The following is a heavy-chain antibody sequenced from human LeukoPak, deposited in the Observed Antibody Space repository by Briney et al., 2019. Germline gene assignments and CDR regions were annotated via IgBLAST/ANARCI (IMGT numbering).Heavy chain of an antibody. Sequence: SETLSLTCTVSGGSISSYYWSWIRQPPGKGLEWIGRIYTSGGTNYNPSLKSRVTISVDTSKNQFSLKLSSVTAADTAVYYCARSGSYQEINFDYWGQGTLVTVSS. V-gene: IGHV4-4*07. CDR3: ARSGSYQEINFDY. D-gene: IGHD1-26*01. CDR1: GGSISSYY. CDR2: IYTSGGT. J-gene: IGHJ4*02.